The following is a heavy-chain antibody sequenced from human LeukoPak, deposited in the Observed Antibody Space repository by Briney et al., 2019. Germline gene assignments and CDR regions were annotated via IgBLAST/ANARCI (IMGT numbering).Heavy chain of an antibody. Sequence: GGSLRLSCAASGFTFSSYWMSWVRQAPGKGLEWVANIKQDGSEKYYVDSVKGRFTISRDNAKHSLYLQMNSLRAEDTAVYYCARNGYCSSTSCYTHYYYMDVWGKGTTVPVSS. D-gene: IGHD2-2*02. CDR1: GFTFSSYW. CDR2: IKQDGSEK. J-gene: IGHJ6*03. CDR3: ARNGYCSSTSCYTHYYYMDV. V-gene: IGHV3-7*01.